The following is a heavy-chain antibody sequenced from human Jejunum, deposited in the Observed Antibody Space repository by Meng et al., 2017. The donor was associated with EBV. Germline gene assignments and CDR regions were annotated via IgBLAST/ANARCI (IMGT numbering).Heavy chain of an antibody. V-gene: IGHV4-4*02. CDR2: IDHTGTT. Sequence: LLAASGRGLLQPSGTLSLTCPVSRGSINNNNWWHSVRQAPGKGLEWIGEIDHTGTTHYNPSLKSRVTISLGTSMNQFSLELTSPTPADTAVYYCARDSQYLARGYFDYWGQGALVTVSS. D-gene: IGHD2/OR15-2a*01. CDR1: RGSINNNNW. CDR3: ARDSQYLARGYFDY. J-gene: IGHJ4*02.